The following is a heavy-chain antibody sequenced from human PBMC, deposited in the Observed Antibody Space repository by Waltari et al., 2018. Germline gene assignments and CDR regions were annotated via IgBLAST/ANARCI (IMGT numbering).Heavy chain of an antibody. Sequence: QVHLQESGPGLVKPSETLSLTCAVSGYSISSGYYWAWIRQPPGKGLEWIGSIYHSGNTHYNPSLKSRVTISVDTSKNQFSLKLSSVTAADTAVYYCARATLTQAYSGSYPDAFDIWGQRTMVTVSS. CDR2: IYHSGNT. D-gene: IGHD1-26*01. J-gene: IGHJ3*02. CDR3: ARATLTQAYSGSYPDAFDI. V-gene: IGHV4-38-2*01. CDR1: GYSISSGYY.